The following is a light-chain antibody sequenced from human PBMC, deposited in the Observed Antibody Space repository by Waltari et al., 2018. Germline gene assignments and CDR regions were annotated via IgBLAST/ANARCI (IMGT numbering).Light chain of an antibody. CDR2: DVS. CDR1: SIDVGDYNF. V-gene: IGLV2-14*03. CDR3: SSFTGSSFVL. Sequence: QSALTQPASVSGSPGQSITISCTGTSIDVGDYNFVSRYQHHPGKAPKHIIYDVSDRPSGVSNRFSGAKSGNTASLTISGLQAEDEAMYYCSSFTGSSFVLFGGGTMLTVL. J-gene: IGLJ2*01.